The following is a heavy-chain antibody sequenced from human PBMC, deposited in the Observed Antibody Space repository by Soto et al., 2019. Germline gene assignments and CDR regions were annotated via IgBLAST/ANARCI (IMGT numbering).Heavy chain of an antibody. J-gene: IGHJ6*02. CDR1: GFTFSEYY. Sequence: QVQLVESGGGLVKPGGSLRLSCAASGFTFSEYYISWIRQAPGKGLEWVSYISSSGTIIYHADSVKGRFTISRDNAKNSLFLQMNSLRAEDTAVYYCARGKSIFYGMDVWGQGTTVTVSS. V-gene: IGHV3-11*01. D-gene: IGHD2-15*01. CDR3: ARGKSIFYGMDV. CDR2: ISSSGTII.